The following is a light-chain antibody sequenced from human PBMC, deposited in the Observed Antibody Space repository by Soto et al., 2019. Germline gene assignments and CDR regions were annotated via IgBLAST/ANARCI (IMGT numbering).Light chain of an antibody. V-gene: IGKV3-11*01. CDR1: QSVSSD. CDR3: QQRSNWLFT. CDR2: DAS. Sequence: EIVLTQSPATRSLSPVERATLSCRASQSVSSDLAWYQQKPGQAPRLLIYDASNRATGIPARFSGSGSGTDFTLTISSLEPEDFAVYYCQQRSNWLFTFGPGTKGDIK. J-gene: IGKJ3*01.